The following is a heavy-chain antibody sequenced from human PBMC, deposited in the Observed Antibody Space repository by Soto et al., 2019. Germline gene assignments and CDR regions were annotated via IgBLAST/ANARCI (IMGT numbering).Heavy chain of an antibody. D-gene: IGHD3-22*01. Sequence: PGGSLRLSCAASGFTFSSYAMHWVRQAPGKGLEWVAVISYDGSNKYYADSVKGRFTISRDNSKNTLYLQMNSLRAEDTAVYYCARVYYYDSSGDYWGQGTLVTVSS. V-gene: IGHV3-30-3*01. CDR2: ISYDGSNK. CDR1: GFTFSSYA. CDR3: ARVYYYDSSGDY. J-gene: IGHJ4*02.